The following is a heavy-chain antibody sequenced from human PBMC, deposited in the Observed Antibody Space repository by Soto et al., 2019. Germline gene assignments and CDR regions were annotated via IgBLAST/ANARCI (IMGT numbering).Heavy chain of an antibody. CDR3: TTAYCGGDCP. Sequence: QVQLQESGPGLVKPSQTLSLTCNVSGGSISSGDYYWSWIRQPPGKGLEWIGYTYYSGDTYYNPSLKSRAPISVDTSKNQFSLKLSSVTAADTAVYSCTTAYCGGDCPWGQGTRVTVSS. D-gene: IGHD2-21*02. CDR1: GGSISSGDYY. J-gene: IGHJ5*02. CDR2: TYYSGDT. V-gene: IGHV4-30-4*01.